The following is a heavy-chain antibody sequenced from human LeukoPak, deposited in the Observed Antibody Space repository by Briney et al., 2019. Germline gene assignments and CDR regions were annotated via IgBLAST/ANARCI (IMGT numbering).Heavy chain of an antibody. V-gene: IGHV4-4*07. D-gene: IGHD5-24*01. CDR2: INPSGSA. CDR3: ARGIDAYKVAY. CDR1: DGSINGYY. Sequence: SETLSLTCSVSDGSINGYYWNWIRQPPGGGLEWIGCINPSGSAHYNPSLKNPVTISLDTSSNRFFLNINSVAAADTALYYCARGIDAYKVAYWGQGTLVTASS. J-gene: IGHJ4*02.